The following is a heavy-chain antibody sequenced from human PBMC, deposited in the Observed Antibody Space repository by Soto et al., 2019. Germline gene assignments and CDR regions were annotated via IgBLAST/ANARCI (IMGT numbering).Heavy chain of an antibody. J-gene: IGHJ4*02. Sequence: GGSLRLSCAASGFNVGAFAVNWVRQAPGKGLEWVSGISVSDAFIYYADSVRGRFSISRDASENTLFLQMNSLRADDTAVYYCARDLGGPDYWGRGTSVTVSS. D-gene: IGHD3-16*01. CDR3: ARDLGGPDY. V-gene: IGHV3-23*01. CDR1: GFNVGAFA. CDR2: ISVSDAFI.